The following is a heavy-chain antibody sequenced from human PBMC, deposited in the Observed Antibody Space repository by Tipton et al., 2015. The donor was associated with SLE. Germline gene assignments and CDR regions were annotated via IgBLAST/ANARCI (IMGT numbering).Heavy chain of an antibody. CDR2: IYYSGST. V-gene: IGHV4-39*07. CDR3: ARFCSYYGSGRRYFDY. J-gene: IGHJ4*02. Sequence: TLSLTCTVSGDSVRSSSHYWGWIRQPPGKGLEWIGSIYYSGSTYYNPSPKSRVTISVDTSKNQFSLKLSSVTAADTAVYYCARFCSYYGSGRRYFDYWGQGTLVTVSS. D-gene: IGHD3-10*01. CDR1: GDSVRSSSHY.